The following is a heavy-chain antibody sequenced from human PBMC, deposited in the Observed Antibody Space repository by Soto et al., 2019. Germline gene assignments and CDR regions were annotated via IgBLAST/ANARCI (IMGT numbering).Heavy chain of an antibody. Sequence: EVQLLESGGGLVQPGGSLRLSCAASGFTFSSYAMSWVRQAPGKGLEWVSGIGTCAGTTYYADSVKGRFTISRDNSKNTLYLQMISLRAEDTAVYYCLTIVRYDDMDVWGQASTVTISS. D-gene: IGHD1-26*01. V-gene: IGHV3-23*01. CDR3: LTIVRYDDMDV. J-gene: IGHJ6*02. CDR2: IGTCAGTT. CDR1: GFTFSSYA.